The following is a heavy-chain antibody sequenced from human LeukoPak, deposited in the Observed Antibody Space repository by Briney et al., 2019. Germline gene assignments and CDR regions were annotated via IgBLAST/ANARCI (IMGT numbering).Heavy chain of an antibody. D-gene: IGHD3-10*01. CDR1: GYTFTGYY. CDR3: ARVLRITMVRGVIAPPHY. Sequence: GASVKVSCKASGYTFTGYYMHWVRQAPGQGLEWMGWINPNSGGTNYAQKFQGRVTMTRDTSISTAYMELSRLRSDDTAVYYRARVLRITMVRGVIAPPHYWGQGTLVTVSS. J-gene: IGHJ4*02. V-gene: IGHV1-2*02. CDR2: INPNSGGT.